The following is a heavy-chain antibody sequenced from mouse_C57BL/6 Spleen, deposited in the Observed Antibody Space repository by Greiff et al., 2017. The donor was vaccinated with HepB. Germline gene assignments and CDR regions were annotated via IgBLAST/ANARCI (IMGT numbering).Heavy chain of an antibody. Sequence: EVQLQQSGPELVKPGASVKMSCKASGYTFPDYNMHWVKQSHGKSLEWIGYINPNNGGTSYNQKFKGKATLTVNKSSSTAYMELRSLTSEDSAVYYCSGGYYDGYLWYFDVWGTGTTVTVSS. CDR3: SGGYYDGYLWYFDV. CDR1: GYTFPDYN. J-gene: IGHJ1*03. D-gene: IGHD2-3*01. V-gene: IGHV1-22*01. CDR2: INPNNGGT.